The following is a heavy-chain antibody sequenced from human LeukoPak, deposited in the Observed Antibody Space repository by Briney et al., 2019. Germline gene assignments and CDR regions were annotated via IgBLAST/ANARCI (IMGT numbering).Heavy chain of an antibody. J-gene: IGHJ4*02. CDR3: ARGRMAGTYVFDY. Sequence: SVKVSCKASGYTFTGYYMHWVRQAPGQGLEWMGGIIPIFGTANYAQKFQGRVTITADESTSTAYMDLSSLRSEDTAVYYCARGRMAGTYVFDYWGQGTLVTVSS. V-gene: IGHV1-69*13. CDR1: GYTFTGYY. CDR2: IIPIFGTA. D-gene: IGHD6-19*01.